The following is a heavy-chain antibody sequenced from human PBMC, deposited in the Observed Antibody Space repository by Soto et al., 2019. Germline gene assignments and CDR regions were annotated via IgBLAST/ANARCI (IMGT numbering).Heavy chain of an antibody. CDR2: IYYSGST. Sequence: QVQLQESGPGLVKPSQTLSLTCTVSGGCISSGGYYWSWIRQHPGKGLEWIGYIYYSGSTYYNPSLKSRVTISVDTSKNQFSLKLSSVTAADTAVYYCARGDYGDYVFDYWGQGTLVTVSS. CDR1: GGCISSGGYY. J-gene: IGHJ4*02. V-gene: IGHV4-31*03. D-gene: IGHD4-17*01. CDR3: ARGDYGDYVFDY.